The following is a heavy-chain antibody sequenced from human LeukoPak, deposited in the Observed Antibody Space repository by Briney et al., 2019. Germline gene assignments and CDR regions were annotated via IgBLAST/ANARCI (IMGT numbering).Heavy chain of an antibody. V-gene: IGHV1-46*01. Sequence: ASVKVSCKASGYTFTSNYIHWVRQAPGQGLEWMGMIYPRDGSTSYAQKFQGRVTVTRDTSTSTVHMELSGLRSEDTAVYYCARVGYYDFWSGYYGCDYWGQGTLVTVSS. J-gene: IGHJ4*02. CDR1: GYTFTSNY. CDR2: IYPRDGST. D-gene: IGHD3-3*01. CDR3: ARVGYYDFWSGYYGCDY.